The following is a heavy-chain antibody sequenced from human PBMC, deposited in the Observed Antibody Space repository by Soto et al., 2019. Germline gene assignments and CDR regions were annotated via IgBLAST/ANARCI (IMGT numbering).Heavy chain of an antibody. CDR3: ARDGYSSGWYDY. J-gene: IGHJ4*02. D-gene: IGHD6-19*01. Sequence: PSETLSLTCTVSGGSISSYYWIWIRQPPGKGLEWIGHIYYSGSTNYNPSLKSRVTISVDTSKNQFSLKLSSVTAADTAVYYCARDGYSSGWYDYWGQGTLVTVPS. CDR1: GGSISSYY. CDR2: IYYSGST. V-gene: IGHV4-59*01.